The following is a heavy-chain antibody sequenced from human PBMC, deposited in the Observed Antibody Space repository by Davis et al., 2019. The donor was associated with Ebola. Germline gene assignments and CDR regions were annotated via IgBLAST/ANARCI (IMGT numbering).Heavy chain of an antibody. Sequence: GGSLRLSCLLSEFTFSRYTINWVRQAPGKGLEWVSSVSGNSAYIVYADSVRGRFTVSRDDAKNSVYLQMNSLRAEDTAVYYCARQGEDYYDSTGYYNYYYGMDVWGEGTTVTVSS. CDR1: EFTFSRYT. CDR2: VSGNSAYI. V-gene: IGHV3-21*06. CDR3: ARQGEDYYDSTGYYNYYYGMDV. J-gene: IGHJ6*04. D-gene: IGHD3-22*01.